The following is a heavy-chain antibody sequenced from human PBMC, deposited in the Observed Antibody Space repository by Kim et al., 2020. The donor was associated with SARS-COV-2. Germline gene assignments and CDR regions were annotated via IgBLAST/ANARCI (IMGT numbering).Heavy chain of an antibody. D-gene: IGHD3-22*01. CDR2: VYYSGST. CDR1: GGSISKYY. J-gene: IGHJ4*02. Sequence: SETLSLTCTVSGGSISKYYWSWIRQPPGKGLEWIGYVYYSGSTSYNPSLKIRVTISLDTSKNQFSLKLRSVAAADTAGCFCAREGESRSFDSWGQGTLVTVSS. CDR3: AREGESRSFDS. V-gene: IGHV4-59*01.